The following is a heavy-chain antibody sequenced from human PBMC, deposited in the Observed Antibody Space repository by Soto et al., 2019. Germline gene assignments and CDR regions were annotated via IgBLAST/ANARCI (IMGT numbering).Heavy chain of an antibody. Sequence: QVQLVQSGAEVKKPGASVKVSCTVSGYSFTTYDINWVRQAAGEGLEWLGWMNPNSGDTGYAQKFKGRVTMTRDNSTSTAYMELSSLKSEDTAVYYCARGLYCINNNCPRPYYYFGMDVWGQGTPVTVSS. CDR1: GYSFTTYD. D-gene: IGHD2-2*01. J-gene: IGHJ6*02. CDR3: ARGLYCINNNCPRPYYYFGMDV. V-gene: IGHV1-8*01. CDR2: MNPNSGDT.